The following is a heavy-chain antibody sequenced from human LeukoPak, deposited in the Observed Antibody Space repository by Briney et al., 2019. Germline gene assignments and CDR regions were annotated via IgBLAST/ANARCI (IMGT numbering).Heavy chain of an antibody. J-gene: IGHJ3*02. CDR2: ISWNSGSI. CDR1: GFTFDDYA. D-gene: IGHD3-22*01. Sequence: GGSLRLSCAASGFTFDDYAMHWVRQAPGRGLEWVSGISWNSGSIGYADSVKGRFTISRDNAKNSLYLQMNSLRAEDTALYYCAKAYSSGYPDAFDIWGQGTMVTVSS. V-gene: IGHV3-9*01. CDR3: AKAYSSGYPDAFDI.